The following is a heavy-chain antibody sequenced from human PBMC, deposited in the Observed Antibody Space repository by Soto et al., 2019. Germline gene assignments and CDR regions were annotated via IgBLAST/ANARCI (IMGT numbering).Heavy chain of an antibody. CDR3: ARESPAELAYYFDF. V-gene: IGHV4-31*03. J-gene: IGHJ4*01. D-gene: IGHD3-16*01. CDR1: GGSINSGGYY. CDR2: IFYSRTT. Sequence: QVQLHESGPGLVKPSQTLSLTCTVSGGSINSGGYYWTWLRQHPGKGLEWIGYIFYSRTTSYNPTLKSRVTISGDTSKNHFSLTLRSVTAADSAVYYCARESPAELAYYFDFWGQGTPVTVSS.